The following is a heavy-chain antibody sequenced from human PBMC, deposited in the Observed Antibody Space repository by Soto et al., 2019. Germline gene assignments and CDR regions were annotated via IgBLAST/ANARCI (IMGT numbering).Heavy chain of an antibody. Sequence: SETLSLTCTVSGGSISSGGYYWSWIRQHPGKGLEWIGYIYYSGSTYYNPSLKSRVTISVDTSKNQFSLKLSSVTAADTAVYYCARGSLYDYYYYGMDVWGQGTTVTVSS. CDR1: GGSISSGGYY. D-gene: IGHD2-2*01. CDR3: ARGSLYDYYYYGMDV. J-gene: IGHJ6*02. CDR2: IYYSGST. V-gene: IGHV4-31*03.